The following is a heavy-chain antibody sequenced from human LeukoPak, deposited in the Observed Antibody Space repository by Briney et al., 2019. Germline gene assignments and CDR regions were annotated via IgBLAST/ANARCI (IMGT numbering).Heavy chain of an antibody. D-gene: IGHD3-10*01. Sequence: LGESLKISCKGSGYSFTSYWIGWVRQMPGKGLEWMGIIYPADSGTRYSPSFEGQVTISADKSISTAYLQWSSLKASDTAMYYCARHTERGWEVLYSVLGYWGQGTLVTVSS. J-gene: IGHJ4*02. CDR1: GYSFTSYW. CDR3: ARHTERGWEVLYSVLGY. CDR2: IYPADSGT. V-gene: IGHV5-51*01.